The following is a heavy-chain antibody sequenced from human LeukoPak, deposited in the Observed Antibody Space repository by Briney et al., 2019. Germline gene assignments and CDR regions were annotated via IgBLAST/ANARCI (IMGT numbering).Heavy chain of an antibody. CDR2: INANSGTT. CDR3: AKPVSGGLAVTADWFHP. V-gene: IGHV3-23*01. CDR1: GFAFSFYA. J-gene: IGHJ5*01. D-gene: IGHD6-19*01. Sequence: GGSLRLSCAASGFAFSFYAMSWLREPPGKGLVWVSTINANSGTTSYAASVRGRFTISRDNSKNTLSLQVNTLRADDTATYYCAKPVSGGLAVTADWFHPWGQGTLVVVSS.